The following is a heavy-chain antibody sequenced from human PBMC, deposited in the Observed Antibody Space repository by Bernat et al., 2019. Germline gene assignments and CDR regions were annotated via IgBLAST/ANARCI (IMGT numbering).Heavy chain of an antibody. V-gene: IGHV3-30*18. D-gene: IGHD3-10*01. Sequence: QVQLVESGGGVVQPGRSLSLSCAASGFTFSSYGMHWVRQAPGQGLEWVAVISYDGSNKYYADSVKGRFTISRDNSKNTLYLQMNSLRAEDTAVYYCAKVYGSGDRYYYGMDVWGQGTTVTVSS. CDR2: ISYDGSNK. CDR3: AKVYGSGDRYYYGMDV. J-gene: IGHJ6*02. CDR1: GFTFSSYG.